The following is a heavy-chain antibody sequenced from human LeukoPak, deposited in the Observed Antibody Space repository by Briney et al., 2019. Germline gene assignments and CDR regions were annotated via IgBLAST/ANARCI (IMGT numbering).Heavy chain of an antibody. CDR2: INPNSGGT. CDR3: ARTIALAGLDAFDI. D-gene: IGHD6-19*01. Sequence: ASVKVSCKASGYTFTGYYMHWVRQAPGQGLEWMGWINPNSGGTNYAQKFQGRVTMTRDTSISTAYMELSRLRSDDTAVYYCARTIALAGLDAFDIWGQGTMSPSLQ. J-gene: IGHJ3*02. CDR1: GYTFTGYY. V-gene: IGHV1-2*02.